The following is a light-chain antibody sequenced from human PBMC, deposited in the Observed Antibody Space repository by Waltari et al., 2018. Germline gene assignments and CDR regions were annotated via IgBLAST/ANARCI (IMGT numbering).Light chain of an antibody. Sequence: SSELTQDPAVSVALGQTARITCQGDSLRIYYVSWLHQKPGQATALVINGKKNRPSGIPDRFSASPAGRTASLTIIGAQAEDEADYYCHSRDRSCDVIIGGGTKLTVV. CDR1: SLRIYY. J-gene: IGLJ2*01. CDR2: GKK. CDR3: HSRDRSCDVI. V-gene: IGLV3-19*01.